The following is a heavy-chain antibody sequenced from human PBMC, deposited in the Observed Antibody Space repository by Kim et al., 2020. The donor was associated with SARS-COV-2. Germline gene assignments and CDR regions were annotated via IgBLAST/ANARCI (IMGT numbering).Heavy chain of an antibody. D-gene: IGHD3-9*01. V-gene: IGHV4-59*01. Sequence: SETLSLTCTVSGGSISSYYWSWIRQPPGKGLEWIGYIYYSGSTNYNPSLKSRVTISVDTSKNQFSLKLSSVTAADTAVYYCARCRGCTGRFYDILTGSRSHFDYWGQGTLVTVSS. CDR1: GGSISSYY. J-gene: IGHJ4*02. CDR3: ARCRGCTGRFYDILTGSRSHFDY. CDR2: IYYSGST.